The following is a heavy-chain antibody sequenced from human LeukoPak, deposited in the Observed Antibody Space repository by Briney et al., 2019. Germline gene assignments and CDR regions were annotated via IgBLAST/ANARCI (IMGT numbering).Heavy chain of an antibody. CDR3: ATLMGDRTPGS. V-gene: IGHV3-11*04. Sequence: GGSLRLSCAASGFTFSDYYMSWIRQAPGKGLEWVSYISSSGSTIYYADPVKGRFTISRDNAKNSLYLQMNSLRAEDTALYYGATLMGDRTPGSWGQGTLVTVSS. CDR1: GFTFSDYY. J-gene: IGHJ5*02. CDR2: ISSSGSTI. D-gene: IGHD3-16*01.